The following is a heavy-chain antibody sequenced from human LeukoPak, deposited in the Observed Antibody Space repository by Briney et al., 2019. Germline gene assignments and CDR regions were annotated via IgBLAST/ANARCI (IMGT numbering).Heavy chain of an antibody. CDR2: IYYSGST. CDR3: ARAGYSGYQVDY. J-gene: IGHJ4*02. D-gene: IGHD5-12*01. CDR1: GGSISSGDYY. V-gene: IGHV4-30-4*01. Sequence: SETLSLTCTVSGGSISSGDYYWSWIRQPPGKGLEWIGYIYYSGSTYYNPSLKSRVTISVDTSKNQFSLKLSSVTAADTAVYYCARAGYSGYQVDYWGQGTLVTVSS.